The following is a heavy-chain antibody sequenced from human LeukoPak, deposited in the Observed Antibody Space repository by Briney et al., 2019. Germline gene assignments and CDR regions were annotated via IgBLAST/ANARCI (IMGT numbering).Heavy chain of an antibody. CDR3: ARQVWELRTNWFDP. J-gene: IGHJ5*02. V-gene: IGHV4-59*08. Sequence: SETLSLTCSVSGGSISSYYWSWIRQPPGKGLEWIGYMCYNGNPNYNPSLKSRVTMSVDTSKNQFSLKLSSVTAADTAVYYCARQVWELRTNWFDPWGQGTLVTVSS. CDR1: GGSISSYY. CDR2: MCYNGNP. D-gene: IGHD1-26*01.